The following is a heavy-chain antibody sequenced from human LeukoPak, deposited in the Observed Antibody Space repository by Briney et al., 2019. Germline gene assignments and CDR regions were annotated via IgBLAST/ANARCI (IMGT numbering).Heavy chain of an antibody. CDR2: IIPIFGTA. V-gene: IGHV1-69*13. D-gene: IGHD3-9*01. CDR3: ARGRYFADHFDY. CDR1: GGTFSSYA. J-gene: IGHJ4*02. Sequence: ASVKVSCKASGGTFSSYAISWVRQAPGQGLEWMGGIIPIFGTANYAQKFQGRVTITADESTSTAYMELSSLRSEDTAAYYCARGRYFADHFDYWGQGTLVTVSS.